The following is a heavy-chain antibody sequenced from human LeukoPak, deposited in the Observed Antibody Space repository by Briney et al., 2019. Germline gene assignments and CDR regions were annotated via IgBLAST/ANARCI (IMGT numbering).Heavy chain of an antibody. CDR3: AKDWDYYDSSGYYY. V-gene: IGHV3-30*18. CDR1: GFTFSSYG. J-gene: IGHJ4*02. D-gene: IGHD3-22*01. Sequence: GRSLRLSCAAPGFTFSSYGMHWVRQAPGKGLEWVAVISYDGSNKYYADSVKGRFTISRDNSKNTLYLQMNSLRAEDTAVYYCAKDWDYYDSSGYYYWGQGTLVTVSS. CDR2: ISYDGSNK.